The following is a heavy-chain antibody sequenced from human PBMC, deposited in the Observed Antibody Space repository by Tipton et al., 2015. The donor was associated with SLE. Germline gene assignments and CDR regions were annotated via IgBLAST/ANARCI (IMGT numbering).Heavy chain of an antibody. J-gene: IGHJ6*02. CDR1: TYSISNGHY. V-gene: IGHV4-38-2*02. CDR2: VYHTGNT. CDR3: AREERIAAAGRLYYYYALDV. Sequence: TLSLTCSVSTYSISNGHYWAWVRQPPGKGLEWIGTVYHTGNTYYNPSLKSRVTMSVDTSKNQFSLKLNSVTAADTAVYYCAREERIAAAGRLYYYYALDVWGQGTTVTVSS. D-gene: IGHD6-13*01.